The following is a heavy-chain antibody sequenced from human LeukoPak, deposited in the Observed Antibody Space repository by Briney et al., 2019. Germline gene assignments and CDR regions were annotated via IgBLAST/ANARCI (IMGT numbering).Heavy chain of an antibody. CDR1: GYTFTSYD. Sequence: ASVKVSCKASGYTFTSYDINWVRQATGQGLEWMGWMNPNSGNTGYAQKFQGRVTMTRNTSISTAYMELSSLRSEDTAVYYCARAPRITIVRGVRRYYYYYMDVWGKGTTVTISS. CDR3: ARAPRITIVRGVRRYYYYYMDV. V-gene: IGHV1-8*01. D-gene: IGHD3-10*01. J-gene: IGHJ6*03. CDR2: MNPNSGNT.